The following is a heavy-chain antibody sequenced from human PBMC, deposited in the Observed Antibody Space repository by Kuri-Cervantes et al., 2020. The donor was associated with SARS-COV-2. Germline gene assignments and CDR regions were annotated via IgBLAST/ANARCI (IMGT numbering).Heavy chain of an antibody. CDR3: ARESVVPAAIDY. V-gene: IGHV3-30-3*01. Sequence: LSLTCAASGFTFSSYAMHWVRQAPGKGLEWVAVISYDGSNKYYADSVKGRFTISRDNSKNTLYLQMNSLRAEDTAVYYCARESVVPAAIDYWGQGTLVTVSS. D-gene: IGHD2-2*02. CDR1: GFTFSSYA. CDR2: ISYDGSNK. J-gene: IGHJ4*02.